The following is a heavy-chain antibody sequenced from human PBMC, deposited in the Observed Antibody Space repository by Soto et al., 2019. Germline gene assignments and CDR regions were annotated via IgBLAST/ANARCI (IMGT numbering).Heavy chain of an antibody. V-gene: IGHV4-39*01. CDR1: GFSISSSSYY. D-gene: IGHD3-22*01. CDR3: AKSHYDSSGYYIIDH. CDR2: IYYSGST. Sequence: XETLSLTCTVSGFSISSSSYYWGWIRQPPGKGLEWIGSIYYSGSTYYNPSLKSRVTISVDTSKNQFSLKLSSVTAADTAVYYCAKSHYDSSGYYIIDHWGQGTLVTVSS. J-gene: IGHJ5*02.